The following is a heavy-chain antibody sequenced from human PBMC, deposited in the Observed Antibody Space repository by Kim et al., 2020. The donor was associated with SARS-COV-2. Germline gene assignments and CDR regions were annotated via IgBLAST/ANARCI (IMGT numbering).Heavy chain of an antibody. Sequence: SETLSLTCTVSGGSISSYYWSWIRQPPGKGLEWIGYIYYSGSTNYNPSLKSRVTISVDTSKNQFSLKLSSVTAADTAVYYCARGIDLYDYIWGSYSSYYYMDVWGKGTTVTVSS. J-gene: IGHJ6*03. V-gene: IGHV4-59*01. CDR1: GGSISSYY. D-gene: IGHD3-16*01. CDR2: IYYSGST. CDR3: ARGIDLYDYIWGSYSSYYYMDV.